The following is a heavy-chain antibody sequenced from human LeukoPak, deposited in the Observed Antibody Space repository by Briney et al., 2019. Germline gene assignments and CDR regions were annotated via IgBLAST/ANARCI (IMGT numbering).Heavy chain of an antibody. CDR3: AKWDFDY. CDR1: GFTFSGYG. J-gene: IGHJ4*02. V-gene: IGHV3-30*18. Sequence: PGGSLRLSCAASGFTFSGYGMHWVRQAPGKGLEWVAVISYDGSYKYYADSVQGRFTISRDNFKNTLYLQMNSLRPDDTAVYYCAKWDFDYWGQGTLVTVSS. CDR2: ISYDGSYK.